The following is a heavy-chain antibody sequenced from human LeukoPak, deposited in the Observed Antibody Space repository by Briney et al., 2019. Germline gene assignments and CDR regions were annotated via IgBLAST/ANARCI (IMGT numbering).Heavy chain of an antibody. Sequence: PSETVSLTCTVSGGSISSYYWSWIRQPPGKGLEWIGYIYYSGSTNYNPSLKSRVTISVDTSKNQFSLKLSSVTAADTAVYYCASLRKYYYDSSGYYPLGAFDIWGQGTMVTVSS. V-gene: IGHV4-59*01. D-gene: IGHD3-22*01. J-gene: IGHJ3*02. CDR3: ASLRKYYYDSSGYYPLGAFDI. CDR2: IYYSGST. CDR1: GGSISSYY.